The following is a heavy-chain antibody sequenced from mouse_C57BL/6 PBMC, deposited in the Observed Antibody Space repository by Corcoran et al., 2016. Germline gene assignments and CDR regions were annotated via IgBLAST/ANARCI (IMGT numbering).Heavy chain of an antibody. CDR3: ARDYDYGSAWFAY. J-gene: IGHJ3*01. D-gene: IGHD1-1*01. CDR2: IYPRSGNT. V-gene: IGHV1-81*01. CDR1: GYTFTSYG. Sequence: QVQLQQSGAELARPGASVKLSCKASGYTFTSYGISWVKQRTGQGLEWIGKIYPRSGNTYYNEKFKGKATLTADKSSSTAYMELRSLTSEDSAVYFCARDYDYGSAWFAYWGQGTLVTVSA.